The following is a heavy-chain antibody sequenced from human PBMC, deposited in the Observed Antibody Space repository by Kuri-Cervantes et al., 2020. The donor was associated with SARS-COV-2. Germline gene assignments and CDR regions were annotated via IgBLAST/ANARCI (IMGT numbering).Heavy chain of an antibody. D-gene: IGHD3-22*01. CDR3: ARDNYYDSSGYWGRGYYYYGMDV. CDR1: GGTFSSYA. Sequence: SVKVSCKASGGTFSSYAISWVRQAPGQGLEWMGRIIPILGIANYAQKFQGRVTITADRSTSTAYMELSSLRSEDTAVYYCARDNYYDSSGYWGRGYYYYGMDVWGQGTTVTVSS. V-gene: IGHV1-69*04. J-gene: IGHJ6*02. CDR2: IIPILGIA.